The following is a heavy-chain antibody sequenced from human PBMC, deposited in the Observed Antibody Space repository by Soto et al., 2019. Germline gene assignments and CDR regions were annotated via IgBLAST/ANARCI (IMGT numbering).Heavy chain of an antibody. CDR1: GYSFVTSG. Sequence: QVKLVQSGTEVKKPGASIKVSCKASGYSFVTSGMTWVRQAPGQGLEWMGWISVYNGNTNYDQKLQDRVTMTTDTSTNTAYLEVRNLRSDDTVVYYCARAGQYYDASGYADWGQGTLVTVSS. V-gene: IGHV1-18*01. D-gene: IGHD3-22*01. CDR2: ISVYNGNT. J-gene: IGHJ4*02. CDR3: ARAGQYYDASGYAD.